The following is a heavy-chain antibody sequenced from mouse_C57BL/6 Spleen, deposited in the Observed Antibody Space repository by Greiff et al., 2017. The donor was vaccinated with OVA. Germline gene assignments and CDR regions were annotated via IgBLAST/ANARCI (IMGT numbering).Heavy chain of an antibody. CDR3: AREDDGYQYYFDY. J-gene: IGHJ2*01. Sequence: VQLQQPGAELVKPGASVKLSCKASGYTFTSYWMHWVKQRPGQGLEWIGMIHPNSGSTNYNEKFKSKATLTVDKSSSTAYMQLSSLTSEDSAVYYCAREDDGYQYYFDYWGQGTTLTVSS. CDR1: GYTFTSYW. D-gene: IGHD2-3*01. CDR2: IHPNSGST. V-gene: IGHV1-64*01.